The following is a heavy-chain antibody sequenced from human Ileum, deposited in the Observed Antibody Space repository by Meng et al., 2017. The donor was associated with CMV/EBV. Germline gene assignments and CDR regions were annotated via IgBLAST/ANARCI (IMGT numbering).Heavy chain of an antibody. CDR2: MYYNGNI. Sequence: QLQESVPGLMKQFATLSLTCSVSVVPIMKYTDYWAWIRQPPGKGLEWIASMYYNGNIYYNPSLKSLVAMSEDSMPEDTTEKQFSLRLTSVTAADTALYYCVTESGIRDCGGGSCYITNWGQGTLVTVSS. V-gene: IGHV4-39*07. J-gene: IGHJ4*02. CDR3: VTESGIRDCGGGSCYITN. D-gene: IGHD2-15*01. CDR1: VVPIMKYTDY.